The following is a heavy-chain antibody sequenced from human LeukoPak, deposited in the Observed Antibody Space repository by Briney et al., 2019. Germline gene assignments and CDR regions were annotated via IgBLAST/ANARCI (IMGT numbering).Heavy chain of an antibody. V-gene: IGHV4-59*01. Sequence: PSETLSLTCTVSGGSISIYYWSWIRQPPGKGLEWIGYIYYSGSTNYNPSLKSRVTISVDTSKNQFSLKLSSVTAADTAVYYCARHGVVPAAILGWGQGTLVTVSS. CDR1: GGSISIYY. CDR2: IYYSGST. D-gene: IGHD2-2*01. CDR3: ARHGVVPAAILG. J-gene: IGHJ4*02.